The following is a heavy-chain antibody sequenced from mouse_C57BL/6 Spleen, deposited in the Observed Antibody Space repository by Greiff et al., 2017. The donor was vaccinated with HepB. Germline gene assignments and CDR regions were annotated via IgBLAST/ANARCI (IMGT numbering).Heavy chain of an antibody. D-gene: IGHD4-1*01. CDR2: IYPGSGST. CDR3: AREGTGSRYFDY. Sequence: VQLQQSGAELVKPGASVKMSCKASGYTFTSYWITWVKQRPGQGLEWIGDIYPGSGSTNYNEKFKSKATLTVDTSSSTAYMQRSSLTSEDSAVYYCAREGTGSRYFDYWGQGTTLTVSS. CDR1: GYTFTSYW. V-gene: IGHV1-55*01. J-gene: IGHJ2*01.